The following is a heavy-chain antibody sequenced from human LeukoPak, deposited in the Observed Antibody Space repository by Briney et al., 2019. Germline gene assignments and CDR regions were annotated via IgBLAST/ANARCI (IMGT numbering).Heavy chain of an antibody. D-gene: IGHD3-9*01. CDR3: AKDQYYDILTGYFVFDY. J-gene: IGHJ4*02. CDR2: ISGSGGST. V-gene: IGHV3-23*01. Sequence: GGSLRLSRAASGFTFSSYAMSWVRQAPGKGLEWVSAISGSGGSTYYADSVKGRFTISRDNSKNTLYLQMNSLRAEDTAVYYCAKDQYYDILTGYFVFDYWGQGTLVTVSS. CDR1: GFTFSSYA.